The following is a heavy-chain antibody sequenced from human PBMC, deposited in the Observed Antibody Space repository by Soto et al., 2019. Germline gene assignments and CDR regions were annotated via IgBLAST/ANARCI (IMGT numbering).Heavy chain of an antibody. J-gene: IGHJ4*02. CDR2: ISYDGSNR. Sequence: QVQLVESGGGVVQPGRSLRLSCAASGLTLSNYAMHWVRQAPGKGLEWVAVISYDGSNRYYADSVKGRFTISRDNSKNTLYLQMNSRRAEDTAVYYCARVTQAVAADYWGQGTLVNVSS. CDR1: GLTLSNYA. D-gene: IGHD6-19*01. CDR3: ARVTQAVAADY. V-gene: IGHV3-30-3*01.